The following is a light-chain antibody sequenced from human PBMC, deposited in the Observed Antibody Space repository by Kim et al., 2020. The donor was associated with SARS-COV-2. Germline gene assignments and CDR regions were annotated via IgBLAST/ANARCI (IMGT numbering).Light chain of an antibody. J-gene: IGKJ5*01. CDR2: AAS. CDR1: QGIRSC. V-gene: IGKV1D-16*02. Sequence: ASVGDRVTITCRARQGIRSCVAWYQQKPEKAPKPLIYAASTLQSGVPSRFIGSGSGTDFTLTISSLQPEDFATYYCQQYNTNPPAFGQGTRLEIK. CDR3: QQYNTNPPA.